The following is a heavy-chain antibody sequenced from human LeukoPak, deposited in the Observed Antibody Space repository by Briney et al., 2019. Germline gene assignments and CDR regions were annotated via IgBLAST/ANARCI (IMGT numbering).Heavy chain of an antibody. CDR1: GFTFSDYY. J-gene: IGHJ5*01. D-gene: IGHD3-10*01. CDR3: AASSAYGPIRFDP. Sequence: ASVKVSCKASGFTFSDYYMHWVRQVPGQGLEYMGLINPSGSTTNYAQKFQGRVTMTRDMSTSSVYMELSGLTSADTALYYCAASSAYGPIRFDPWGQGTLVTVSS. V-gene: IGHV1-46*01. CDR2: INPSGSTT.